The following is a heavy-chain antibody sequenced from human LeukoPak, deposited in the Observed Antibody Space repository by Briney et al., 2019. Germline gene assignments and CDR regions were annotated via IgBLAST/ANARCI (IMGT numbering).Heavy chain of an antibody. CDR2: ISSSSSTI. CDR3: ARGGDIVGMYYFDY. D-gene: IGHD5-12*01. Sequence: GGSLRLSCAASGFTFSIYSMNWVRQAPGEGLEWDSYISSSSSTIYYADSVKGRFTISRDNAKNSLSLQMNSLRADDTAVYYCARGGDIVGMYYFDYWGQGTLATVSS. V-gene: IGHV3-48*04. J-gene: IGHJ4*02. CDR1: GFTFSIYS.